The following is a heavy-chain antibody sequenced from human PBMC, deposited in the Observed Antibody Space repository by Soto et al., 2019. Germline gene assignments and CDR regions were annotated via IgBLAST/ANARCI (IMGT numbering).Heavy chain of an antibody. D-gene: IGHD3-16*01. J-gene: IGHJ6*02. CDR1: GFTFSTYA. Sequence: QVHLVESGGGVVQPGRSLRLSCAASGFTFSTYAMHWVRQAPGKGLECVAVISYDGRNKYYADSVKGRFTISRDNSKNTLYLQMNSLRAEDRAVYYCALLGDGYGMDVWGQGTTVTVSS. CDR3: ALLGDGYGMDV. V-gene: IGHV3-30*04. CDR2: ISYDGRNK.